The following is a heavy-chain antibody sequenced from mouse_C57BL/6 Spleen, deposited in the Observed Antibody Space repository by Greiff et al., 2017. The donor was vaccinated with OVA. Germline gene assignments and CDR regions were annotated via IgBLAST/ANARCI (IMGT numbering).Heavy chain of an antibody. V-gene: IGHV1-69*01. CDR1: GYTFTSYW. Sequence: VQLQQSGAELVMPGASVKLSCKASGYTFTSYWMHWVKQRPGQGLEWIGEIDPSDSYTNYNQKFKGKSTLTVDKSSSTAYMQLSSLTSEDSAVYYCARGKRRWFAYWGQGTLVTVSA. J-gene: IGHJ3*01. CDR3: ARGKRRWFAY. CDR2: IDPSDSYT.